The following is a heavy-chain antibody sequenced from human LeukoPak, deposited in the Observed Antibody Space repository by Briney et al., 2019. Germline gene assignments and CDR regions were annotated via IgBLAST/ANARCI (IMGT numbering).Heavy chain of an antibody. V-gene: IGHV3-30*04. J-gene: IGHJ3*02. Sequence: RGSLRLSCAASGSTFSSYAMHWVRQAPGKGLEWVAVISYDGSNKYYADSVKGRFTISRDNSKNTLYLQMNSLRAEDTAVYYCARGNHRITIFGVVISGYAFDIWGQGTMVTVSS. D-gene: IGHD3-3*01. CDR2: ISYDGSNK. CDR1: GSTFSSYA. CDR3: ARGNHRITIFGVVISGYAFDI.